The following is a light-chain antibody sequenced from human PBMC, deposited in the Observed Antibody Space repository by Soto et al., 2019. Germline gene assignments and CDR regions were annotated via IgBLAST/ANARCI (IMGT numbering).Light chain of an antibody. CDR1: QSVRSRY. CDR3: HQRQSWPRT. J-gene: IGKJ1*01. CDR2: QTS. Sequence: ETVLTQSPGTLSLSPGERATLSCRASQSVRSRYLAWYQQKPGQAPRLLIYQTSIRAAGIPARFSASGSGTDFTLTISDVQPEDFALYYCHQRQSWPRTFGQGTKVDIK. V-gene: IGKV3D-20*02.